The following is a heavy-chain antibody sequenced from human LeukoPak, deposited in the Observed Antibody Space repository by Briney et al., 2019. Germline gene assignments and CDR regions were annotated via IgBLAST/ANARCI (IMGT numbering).Heavy chain of an antibody. V-gene: IGHV3-9*01. CDR1: GFTFDDYA. Sequence: TGGSLRLSCAASGFTFDDYAMHWVRQAPGKGLEWLSGISWNSGSIGYADSVKGRFTISRDNAKNSLYLQMNSLRAEDTALYYCAKDHYDSSGRLDYWGQGTLVTVSS. CDR2: ISWNSGSI. J-gene: IGHJ4*02. D-gene: IGHD3-22*01. CDR3: AKDHYDSSGRLDY.